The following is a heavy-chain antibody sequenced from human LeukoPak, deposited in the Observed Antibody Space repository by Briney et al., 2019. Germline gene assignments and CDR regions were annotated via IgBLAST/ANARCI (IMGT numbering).Heavy chain of an antibody. D-gene: IGHD4-23*01. V-gene: IGHV3-33*06. J-gene: IGHJ2*01. CDR3: AKVGEFETFGGNPDWYFDL. CDR2: IWFDGSEK. CDR1: GFSFSSYG. Sequence: PGGSLRLSCAASGFSFSSYGMHWVRQAPGRGLEWVAVIWFDGSEKYYGDSVQGRFIISRNNANNTVDLEMKSLRADDTAVYYCAKVGEFETFGGNPDWYFDLWGRGTLVTVSS.